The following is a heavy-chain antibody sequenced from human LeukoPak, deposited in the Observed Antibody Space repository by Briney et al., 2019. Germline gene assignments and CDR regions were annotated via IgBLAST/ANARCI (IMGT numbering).Heavy chain of an antibody. CDR2: IYYSGST. J-gene: IGHJ4*02. V-gene: IGHV4-59*01. CDR1: GGSIGSFH. D-gene: IGHD3-3*01. Sequence: PSETLSLTCTVPGGSIGSFHWSWIRQPPGKGLEWIGYIYYSGSTNYNPSLKSRVTISVDTSKNQFSLKLNSVTAADTAVYYCARGSVLVALDYWGQRTLVTVSS. CDR3: ARGSVLVALDY.